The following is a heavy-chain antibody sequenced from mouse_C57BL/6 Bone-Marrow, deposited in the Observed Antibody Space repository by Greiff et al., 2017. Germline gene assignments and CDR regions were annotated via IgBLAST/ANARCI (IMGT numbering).Heavy chain of an antibody. J-gene: IGHJ2*01. CDR2: FYPGSGSI. CDR1: GYTFTEYT. D-gene: IGHD2-3*01. V-gene: IGHV1-62-2*01. CDR3: ARHEDGDGYYYPSRYFDY. Sequence: VQLQESGAELVKPGASVKLSCKASGYTFTEYTIHWVKQRSGQGLEWIGWFYPGSGSIKYNEKFKDKATLTADKSSSTVYMELSRLTSEDSAVYFCARHEDGDGYYYPSRYFDYWGQGTTLTVSS.